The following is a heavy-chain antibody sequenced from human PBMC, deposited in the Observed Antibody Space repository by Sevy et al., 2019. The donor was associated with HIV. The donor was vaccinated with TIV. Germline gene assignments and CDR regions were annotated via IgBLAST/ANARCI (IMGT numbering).Heavy chain of an antibody. V-gene: IGHV3-13*01. Sequence: GGSLRLSCRASRFTFSNYDMHWVRQATGKGLEWVSGIDNDGDTYYPYSVKGRFTISRENGRDSLYLQMNSLRAGDTAVYYCARELYYGMDVWGQGTTVTVSS. J-gene: IGHJ6*02. D-gene: IGHD3-10*01. CDR1: RFTFSNYD. CDR2: IDNDGDT. CDR3: ARELYYGMDV.